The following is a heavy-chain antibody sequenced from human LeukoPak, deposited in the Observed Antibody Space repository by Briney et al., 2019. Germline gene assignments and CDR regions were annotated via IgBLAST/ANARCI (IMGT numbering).Heavy chain of an antibody. CDR3: ARPSSGYYFDYYYYMDV. J-gene: IGHJ6*03. D-gene: IGHD3-22*01. V-gene: IGHV1-69*05. Sequence: SVKVSCKASGGTFSSYAISWARQAPGQGLEWMGGIIPNFGTANYAQKFQGRVTITTDESTSTAYMELSSLRSEDTAVYYCARPSSGYYFDYYYYMDVWGKGTTVTVSS. CDR1: GGTFSSYA. CDR2: IIPNFGTA.